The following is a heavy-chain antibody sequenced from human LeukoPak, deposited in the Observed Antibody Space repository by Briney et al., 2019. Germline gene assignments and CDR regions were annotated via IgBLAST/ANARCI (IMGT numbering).Heavy chain of an antibody. J-gene: IGHJ4*02. Sequence: TLSLTCTVSGGSISSGGYYWSWIRQHPGKGLEWIGYIYNSGSTYYNPPLKSRVTISVDTSKNQFSLKLSSVTAADTAVYYCAGEIYVVREIVIPSYCDYWGQGTLVTVSS. CDR1: GGSISSGGYY. D-gene: IGHD3-10*01. CDR3: AGEIYVVREIVIPSYCDY. V-gene: IGHV4-31*03. CDR2: IYNSGST.